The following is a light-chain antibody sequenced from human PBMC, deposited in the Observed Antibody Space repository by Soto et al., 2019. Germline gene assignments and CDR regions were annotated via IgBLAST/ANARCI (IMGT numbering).Light chain of an antibody. Sequence: IVLTQSPGTLSSSPGERATLSCRASQSVSSSYLAWYQQKPGQAPRFLIYGTSSRATGIPDRFSGSGSGTDFSLTISRLEPEDFAVYYCQQYGSSPQTFGQGTKVDIK. J-gene: IGKJ1*01. CDR1: QSVSSSY. CDR3: QQYGSSPQT. V-gene: IGKV3-20*01. CDR2: GTS.